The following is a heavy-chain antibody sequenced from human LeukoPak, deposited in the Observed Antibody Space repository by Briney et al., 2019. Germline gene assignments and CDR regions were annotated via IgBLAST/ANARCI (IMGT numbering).Heavy chain of an antibody. D-gene: IGHD1/OR15-1a*01. CDR2: IYYSGST. V-gene: IGHV4-59*01. J-gene: IGHJ4*02. CDR3: AREWEQYYFDY. Sequence: SETLSLTCAVYGGSFSGYYWSWIRQPPGKGLEWIGYIYYSGSTNYNPSLKSRVTISVDTSKNQFSLKLNSVTAADTAVYYCAREWEQYYFDYWGQGTLVTVSS. CDR1: GGSFSGYY.